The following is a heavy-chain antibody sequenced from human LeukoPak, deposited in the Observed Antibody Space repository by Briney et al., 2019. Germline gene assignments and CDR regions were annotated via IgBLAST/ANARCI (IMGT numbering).Heavy chain of an antibody. J-gene: IGHJ5*02. D-gene: IGHD3-10*01. CDR1: GGSISSGGYY. Sequence: SQTLSLTCTVSGGSISSGGYYWSWIRQHPGKGLEWIGYIYYSGSTYCNPSLKSRVTISVDTSKNQFSLKLSSVTAADTAVYYCARGAAMVRGVISDWFDPWGQGTLVTVSS. V-gene: IGHV4-31*03. CDR2: IYYSGST. CDR3: ARGAAMVRGVISDWFDP.